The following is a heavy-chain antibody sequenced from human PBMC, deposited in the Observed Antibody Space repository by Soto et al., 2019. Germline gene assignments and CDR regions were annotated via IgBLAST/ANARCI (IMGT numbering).Heavy chain of an antibody. Sequence: SETLSLTCTVSGGSTSSGAYYWSWVRQPPGKGLEWIGYIYYSGSTYYNPSLKSRVTISVDTSKNQFSLKLSSVTAADTAVYYCAREGATYDFWSGYQNNWFDPWGQGTLVTVSS. J-gene: IGHJ5*02. CDR3: AREGATYDFWSGYQNNWFDP. CDR2: IYYSGST. CDR1: GGSTSSGAYY. V-gene: IGHV4-30-4*02. D-gene: IGHD3-3*01.